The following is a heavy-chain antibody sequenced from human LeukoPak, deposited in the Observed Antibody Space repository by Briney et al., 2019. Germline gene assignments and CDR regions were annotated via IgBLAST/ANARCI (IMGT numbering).Heavy chain of an antibody. J-gene: IGHJ5*02. CDR1: GFSLSSYA. CDR3: AKDRGNYYDTPRFDP. V-gene: IGHV3-23*01. CDR2: ISGSGGTT. D-gene: IGHD3-22*01. Sequence: GGSLRLSCAASGFSLSSYAMSWVRQALGKGLEWVSSISGSGGTTYYADSVKGRFTISRDNSKNMLYLQVSSLRAEDTAIYYCAKDRGNYYDTPRFDPWGQGTLVTVSS.